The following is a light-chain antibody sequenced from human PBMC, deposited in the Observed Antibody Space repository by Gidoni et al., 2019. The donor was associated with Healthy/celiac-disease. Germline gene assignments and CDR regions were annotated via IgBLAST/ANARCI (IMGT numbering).Light chain of an antibody. V-gene: IGKV4-1*01. CDR2: GAS. CDR3: QQYYSTPRT. Sequence: DIVMTQSPDSLAVSLGERATINCKSSQRVLYSSNNQNYLAWYQQKPGPPPKLLIYGASTRESGVPDRFSGSGSGTDFTLTISSLQAEDVAVYYCQQYYSTPRTFGQGTKVEIK. J-gene: IGKJ1*01. CDR1: QRVLYSSNNQNY.